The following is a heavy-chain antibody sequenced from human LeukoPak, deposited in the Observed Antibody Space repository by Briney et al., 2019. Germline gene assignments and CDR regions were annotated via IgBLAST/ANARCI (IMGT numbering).Heavy chain of an antibody. J-gene: IGHJ4*02. CDR3: GKTTVGYSSGQKPAWPVDY. D-gene: IGHD5-18*01. CDR1: GFTFGSHA. V-gene: IGHV3-23*01. CDR2: IFGSGGSP. Sequence: GGSLRLSCEASGFTFGSHAMYWVRQAPGKGLEWVAGIFGSGGSPHYADPVRGRFTISRDNSRNTVFLQINSLRAEDTAVHYCGKTTVGYSSGQKPAWPVDYWGQGTLVTVSS.